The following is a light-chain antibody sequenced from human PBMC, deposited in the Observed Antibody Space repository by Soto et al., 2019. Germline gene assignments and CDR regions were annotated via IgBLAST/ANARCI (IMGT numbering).Light chain of an antibody. J-gene: IGLJ2*01. CDR3: SSYTSRTTDVV. CDR1: SSDVGGYNY. CDR2: DVS. Sequence: QSALTQPASVSGSPGQSITISCTGTSSDVGGYNYVSWYQQHPGKAPKLMIYDVSNRPSGVSNRFSGSKSGNTASLTISGLQTEDEADYYCSSYTSRTTDVVFGRGTQLTVL. V-gene: IGLV2-14*01.